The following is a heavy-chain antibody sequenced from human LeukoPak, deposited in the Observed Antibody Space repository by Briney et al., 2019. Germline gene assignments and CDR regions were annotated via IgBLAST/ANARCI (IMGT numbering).Heavy chain of an antibody. CDR1: GFTFSSYA. J-gene: IGHJ5*02. CDR2: ISGSGGST. Sequence: GGSLRLSCAASGFTFSSYAMSWVRQAPGKGLEWVSAISGSGGSTYYADSVKGRFTISRDNFENTLYLQMNSLRAEDTAVYYCAKDRPAAMLGDNWFDPWGQGTLVTVSS. CDR3: AKDRPAAMLGDNWFDP. V-gene: IGHV3-23*01. D-gene: IGHD2-2*01.